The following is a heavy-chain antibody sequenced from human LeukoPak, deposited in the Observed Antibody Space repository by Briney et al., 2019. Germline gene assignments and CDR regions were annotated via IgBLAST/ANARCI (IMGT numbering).Heavy chain of an antibody. Sequence: GGSLRLSCEASGFTFGHYWMSWVRQAPGRGLEGVANLKEDGTVKQHADSVGGRFTISRDNAKNLVYLQMNSLKAEDSAVYYCASDERSGYYIYWGQRILVTV. V-gene: IGHV3-7*01. D-gene: IGHD3-22*01. J-gene: IGHJ4*02. CDR1: GFTFGHYW. CDR2: LKEDGTVK. CDR3: ASDERSGYYIY.